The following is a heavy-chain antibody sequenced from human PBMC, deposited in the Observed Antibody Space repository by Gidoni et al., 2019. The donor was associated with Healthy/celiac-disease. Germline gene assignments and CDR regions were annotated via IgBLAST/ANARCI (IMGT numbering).Heavy chain of an antibody. CDR1: GFTFSSYA. V-gene: IGHV3-30-3*01. J-gene: IGHJ4*02. D-gene: IGHD2-15*01. CDR3: ARDPYCSGGSCYYFDY. Sequence: QVQLVESGGGVVQPGRSLRLSCAASGFTFSSYAMHWVLQAPGKGLEWVAVISYDGSNKYYADSVKGRFTISRDNSKNTLYLQMNSLRAEDTAVYYCARDPYCSGGSCYYFDYWGQGTLVTVSS. CDR2: ISYDGSNK.